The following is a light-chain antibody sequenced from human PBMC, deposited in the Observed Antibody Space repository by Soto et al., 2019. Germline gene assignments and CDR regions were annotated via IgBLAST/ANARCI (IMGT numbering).Light chain of an antibody. J-gene: IGLJ2*01. CDR1: SSDVGAYNC. V-gene: IGLV2-11*01. CDR2: DVS. Sequence: QSVLTQPRSVSGSPGQSVTISCTGTSSDVGAYNCVSWYQQHPGKAPKLMIYDVSKRPSGVPDRFSGSKSGNTASLTISGLQAEDEADYYCCSYGGSYTHVVFGGGTKVTVL. CDR3: CSYGGSYTHVV.